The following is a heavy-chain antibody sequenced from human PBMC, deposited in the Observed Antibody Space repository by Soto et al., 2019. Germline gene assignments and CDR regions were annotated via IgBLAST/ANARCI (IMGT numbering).Heavy chain of an antibody. V-gene: IGHV3-21*01. J-gene: IGHJ4*02. D-gene: IGHD3-10*01. CDR1: GFTFSAYN. CDR2: ISSTGTYV. Sequence: GGSLRLSCAGSGFTFSAYNIYWVRQAPGKCLEWVSSISSTGTYVHYAASLKGRFTISRDNANSSVFLQMDNLSAEDTAVYYCARQLYFGELSLGFWGQGXLVTVSS. CDR3: ARQLYFGELSLGF.